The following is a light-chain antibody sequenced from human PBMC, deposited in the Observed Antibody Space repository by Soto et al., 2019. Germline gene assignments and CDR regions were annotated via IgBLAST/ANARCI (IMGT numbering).Light chain of an antibody. CDR2: DAS. J-gene: IGKJ5*01. Sequence: EILMTQSPATLSVSPGERATLSCKSNQELWRHFAWYQQKPGLTPTRCVSDASTRATNSPARFSGSGSGIGFTLTIGSLQPEDFAIYYCQQRSSWPLSYGQVTRLEMK. CDR3: QQRSSWPLS. CDR1: QELWRH. V-gene: IGKV3-11*01.